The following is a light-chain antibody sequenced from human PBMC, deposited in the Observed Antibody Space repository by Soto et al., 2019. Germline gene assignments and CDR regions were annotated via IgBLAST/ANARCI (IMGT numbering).Light chain of an antibody. J-gene: IGKJ4*01. V-gene: IGKV3-20*01. CDR3: QQYDDSPLT. CDR1: QIVSSSY. Sequence: EIVLTQSPGTLSLSLGERATLSCRASQIVSSSYLSWYQQKPGQAPRLLIYDSSSRATGIPDRFSGGGSGTDFTLTISRLEPEAFAVYYCQQYDDSPLTCGGGTKVHIK. CDR2: DSS.